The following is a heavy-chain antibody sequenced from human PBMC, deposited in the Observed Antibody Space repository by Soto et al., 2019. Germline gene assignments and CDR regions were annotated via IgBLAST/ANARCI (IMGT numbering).Heavy chain of an antibody. J-gene: IGHJ6*02. Sequence: GALRLSCAASGFTFSNNGMHWVRQAPGKGLEWVAVIWYDGINKYYADSVKGRFIISRDNSKNTVYLQMNSLRAEDTAVYYCARDRVQMVDGLDVWGQGTTVTV. CDR1: GFTFSNNG. D-gene: IGHD2-15*01. CDR2: IWYDGINK. CDR3: ARDRVQMVDGLDV. V-gene: IGHV3-33*01.